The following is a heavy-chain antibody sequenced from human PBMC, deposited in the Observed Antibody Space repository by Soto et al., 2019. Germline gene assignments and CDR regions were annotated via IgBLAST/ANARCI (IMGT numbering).Heavy chain of an antibody. CDR1: GYTFTSYH. D-gene: IGHD5-18*01. CDR2: INPSGGST. J-gene: IGHJ6*02. CDR3: ASGPPPRVFSPTTMEYYYYYGMDV. V-gene: IGHV1-46*01. Sequence: ASVKVSCKASGYTFTSYHMHWVRQAPGQGLEWMAIINPSGGSTSYAQKFQGRVTMTRDTSTSTVYMELSSLSSEDTAVYYCASGPPPRVFSPTTMEYYYYYGMDVWGQGTTVTVSS.